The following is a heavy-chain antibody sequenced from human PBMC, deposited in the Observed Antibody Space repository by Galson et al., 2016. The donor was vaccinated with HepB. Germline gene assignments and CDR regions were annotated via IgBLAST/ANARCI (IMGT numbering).Heavy chain of an antibody. CDR2: TNHTGGT. V-gene: IGHV4-34*01. CDR1: GGSFSAYC. D-gene: IGHD5-12*01. J-gene: IGHJ2*01. Sequence: SETLSLTCGVSGGSFSAYCWSWIRQPPGKGLEWIGETNHTGGTNYSPSLKSRVTISVDTSKNQFSRKLTSVTAADTAVYYCARLRGYRDYDYWYFDLWGRGTLVTVSS. CDR3: ARLRGYRDYDYWYFDL.